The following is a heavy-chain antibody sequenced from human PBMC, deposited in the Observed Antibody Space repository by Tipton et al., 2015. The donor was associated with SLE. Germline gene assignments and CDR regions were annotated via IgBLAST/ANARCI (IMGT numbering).Heavy chain of an antibody. CDR3: ARDLGDSSGYSMWFDP. D-gene: IGHD3-22*01. V-gene: IGHV4-4*08. CDR1: GGSISSYY. CDR2: IYTSGST. Sequence: TLSLSCTVSGGSISSYYWSWIRQPPGKGLEWIGYIYTSGSTNYNPSLKSRVTISVDTSKNQFSLKLSSVTAADTAVYYCARDLGDSSGYSMWFDPWGQGTLVTVSS. J-gene: IGHJ5*02.